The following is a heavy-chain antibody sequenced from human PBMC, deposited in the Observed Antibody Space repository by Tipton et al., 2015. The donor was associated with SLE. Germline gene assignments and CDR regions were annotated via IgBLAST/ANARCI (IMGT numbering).Heavy chain of an antibody. CDR2: IYYSGST. CDR3: ARRGQQLTTSYYYYYYMDV. Sequence: GLVKTSETLSLTCTVSGGSISSYYWSWIRQPPGKGLEWIGYIYYSGSTNYNPSLKSRVTISVDTSKNQFSLKLSSVTAADTAVYYCARRGQQLTTSYYYYYYMDVWGKGTTVTVSS. V-gene: IGHV4-59*01. J-gene: IGHJ6*03. CDR1: GGSISSYY. D-gene: IGHD6-13*01.